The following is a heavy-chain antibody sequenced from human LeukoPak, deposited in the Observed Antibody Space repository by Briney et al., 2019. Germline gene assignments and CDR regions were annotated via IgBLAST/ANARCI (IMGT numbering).Heavy chain of an antibody. Sequence: ASVKVSCKASGYTFTGYYMHWVRQAPGQGLEWMGWINPSSGGTNYAQKFQGRVTMTRDTSISTAYMELSRLRSDDTAVYYCASYSTTYYYDSSGYNAYVVDYWGQETLVTVSS. CDR2: INPSSGGT. D-gene: IGHD3-22*01. CDR1: GYTFTGYY. J-gene: IGHJ4*02. CDR3: ASYSTTYYYDSSGYNAYVVDY. V-gene: IGHV1-2*02.